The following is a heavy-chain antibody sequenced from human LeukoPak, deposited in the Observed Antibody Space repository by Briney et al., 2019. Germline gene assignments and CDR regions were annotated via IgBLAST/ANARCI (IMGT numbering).Heavy chain of an antibody. CDR2: INPNSGGT. J-gene: IGHJ4*02. D-gene: IGHD2-2*01. CDR1: GYTFTGYY. Sequence: ASVKVSCKASGYTFTGYYMHWVRQAPGQGLEWMGWINPNSGGTNYAQKFQGRVTMTRDTSISTAYMELSRLRSDDTAVYYCARVRCSSTSCYGGYSSGWYGDFDYWGQGTLVTVSS. CDR3: ARVRCSSTSCYGGYSSGWYGDFDY. V-gene: IGHV1-2*02.